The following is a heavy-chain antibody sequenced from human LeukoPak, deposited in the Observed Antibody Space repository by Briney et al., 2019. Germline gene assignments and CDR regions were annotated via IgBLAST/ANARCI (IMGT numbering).Heavy chain of an antibody. CDR3: AKGGLRGGTYNDDF. CDR1: GFTFSSYG. CDR2: ISYDVGKK. Sequence: PGGSLRLSCAASGFTFSSYGMHWVRQAPGKGLEWVAVISYDVGKKYYADSVKGRFTISRDNSKNTLYLQMNSLRAEDTALYYCAKGGLRGGTYNDDFWGQGTLVTVSS. D-gene: IGHD3-16*01. V-gene: IGHV3-30*18. J-gene: IGHJ4*02.